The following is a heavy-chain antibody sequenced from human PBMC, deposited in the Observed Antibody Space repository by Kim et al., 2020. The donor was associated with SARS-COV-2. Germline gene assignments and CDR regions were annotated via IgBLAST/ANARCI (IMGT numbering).Heavy chain of an antibody. D-gene: IGHD6-13*01. Sequence: SETLSLTCAVYGGSFSGYYWSWIRQPPGKGLEWIGEINHSGSTNYNPSLKSRVTISVDTSKNQFSLKLSSVTAADTAVYYCASAKLRSSSSWYVEGYYYYGMDVWGQGTTVTVSS. V-gene: IGHV4-34*01. CDR2: INHSGST. CDR1: GGSFSGYY. CDR3: ASAKLRSSSSWYVEGYYYYGMDV. J-gene: IGHJ6*02.